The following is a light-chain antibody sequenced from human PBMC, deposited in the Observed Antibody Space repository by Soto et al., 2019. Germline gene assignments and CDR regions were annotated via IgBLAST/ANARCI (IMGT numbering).Light chain of an antibody. CDR1: QGISSY. CDR2: AAS. V-gene: IGKV1-9*01. Sequence: IQITQSPSTLSASVGDRVTITCRASQGISSYLAWYQQKPGKAPKLLIYAASTLQSGVPSRFSGSGSGTEFTLTISSLQPEDFATYYCQQLNSYRLTFGGGTKVDIK. CDR3: QQLNSYRLT. J-gene: IGKJ4*01.